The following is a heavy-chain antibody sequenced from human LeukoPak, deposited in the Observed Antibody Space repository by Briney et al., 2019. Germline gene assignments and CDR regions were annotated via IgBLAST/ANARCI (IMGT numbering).Heavy chain of an antibody. CDR3: ARDAVDNYDTYYFDY. D-gene: IGHD3-9*01. J-gene: IGHJ4*02. V-gene: IGHV3-21*01. Sequence: PGGSLRLSCAASGFTFSSYSMNWVRQAPGKGLEWVSSISSSSSYIYYADSVKGRFTISRDNAKNSLYLQMNSLRAEDTAVYYCARDAVDNYDTYYFDYWGQGTLVTVSS. CDR2: ISSSSSYI. CDR1: GFTFSSYS.